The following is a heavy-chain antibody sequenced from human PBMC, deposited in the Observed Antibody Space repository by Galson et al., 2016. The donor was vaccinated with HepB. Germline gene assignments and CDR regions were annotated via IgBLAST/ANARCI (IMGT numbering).Heavy chain of an antibody. Sequence: SVKVSCKASGYSFTSHPLSWVRQAPGQGLEWMGWISTYNGDTHYAQKLQGRVTMTTDTSTSTAYMELRSLRSDDTAVYFCARDRGYDILTGQREYFFDFWGQGTLVTVSS. D-gene: IGHD3-9*01. J-gene: IGHJ4*02. CDR1: GYSFTSHP. CDR2: ISTYNGDT. V-gene: IGHV1-18*01. CDR3: ARDRGYDILTGQREYFFDF.